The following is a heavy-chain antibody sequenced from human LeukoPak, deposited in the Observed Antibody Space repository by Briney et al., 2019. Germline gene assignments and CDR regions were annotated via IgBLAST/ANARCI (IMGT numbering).Heavy chain of an antibody. J-gene: IGHJ4*02. CDR2: IYYSGST. Sequence: SETLSLTCTVSGGSISNYFWSWIRQPPGKGLEWIGYIYYSGSTNYSPSLKSRVTISVDTSKNQFSLKLSSVTAADTAVYYCAKDFSLWLYYDSSGYYYPFDYWGQGTLVTVSS. D-gene: IGHD3-22*01. CDR3: AKDFSLWLYYDSSGYYYPFDY. CDR1: GGSISNYF. V-gene: IGHV4-59*12.